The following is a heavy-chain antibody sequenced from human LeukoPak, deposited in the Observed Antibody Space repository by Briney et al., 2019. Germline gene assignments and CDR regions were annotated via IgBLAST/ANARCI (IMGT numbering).Heavy chain of an antibody. V-gene: IGHV3-30*04. J-gene: IGHJ4*02. CDR3: ARDKDWAFDY. Sequence: SGGSLRLSCAASGFTFSSYTIHWVRQAPGKGLEWVAVISSDGSNKYYADSVKGRFTISRDNSKSTLYLQMNSLRAEDTAVYYCARDKDWAFDYWGQGTLVTVSS. CDR2: ISSDGSNK. CDR1: GFTFSSYT. D-gene: IGHD3/OR15-3a*01.